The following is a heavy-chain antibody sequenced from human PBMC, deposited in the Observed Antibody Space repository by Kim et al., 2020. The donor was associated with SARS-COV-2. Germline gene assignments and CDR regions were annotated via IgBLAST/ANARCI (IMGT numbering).Heavy chain of an antibody. D-gene: IGHD3-22*01. V-gene: IGHV3-23*01. CDR3: ARFYDSSGSNAFDI. J-gene: IGHJ3*02. Sequence: YEESAKGRFTSARDDSKNALDLQMNCLGAEDTAVYYCARFYDSSGSNAFDIWGKGTVVTVSS.